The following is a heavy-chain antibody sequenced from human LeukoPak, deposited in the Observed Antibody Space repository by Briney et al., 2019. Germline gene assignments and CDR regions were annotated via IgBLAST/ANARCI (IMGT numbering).Heavy chain of an antibody. CDR2: INHSGST. V-gene: IGHV4-34*01. CDR1: GGSFRGYY. Sequence: SETLSLTCAVYGGSFRGYYWSWIRQPPGKGLEWIGEINHSGSTNYNPSLKSRVTISVDTSKNQFSLKLSSVTAADTAVYYCARAPPYCSGGSCYSYYYYGMDVWGQGTTVTVSS. D-gene: IGHD2-15*01. J-gene: IGHJ6*02. CDR3: ARAPPYCSGGSCYSYYYYGMDV.